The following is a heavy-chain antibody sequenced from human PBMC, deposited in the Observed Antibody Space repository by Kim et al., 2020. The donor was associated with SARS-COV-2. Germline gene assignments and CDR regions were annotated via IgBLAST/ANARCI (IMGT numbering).Heavy chain of an antibody. V-gene: IGHV6-1*01. CDR1: GDSVSSNSAA. CDR3: ARDSYYDFWSGYYPLYYYGMDV. CDR2: TYYRSKWYN. D-gene: IGHD3-3*01. Sequence: SQTLSLTCAISGDSVSSNSAAWNWIRQSPSRGLEWLGRTYYRSKWYNDYAVSVKSRITINPDTSKNQFSLQLNSVTPEDTAVYYCARDSYYDFWSGYYPLYYYGMDVWGQGTTVTVSS. J-gene: IGHJ6*02.